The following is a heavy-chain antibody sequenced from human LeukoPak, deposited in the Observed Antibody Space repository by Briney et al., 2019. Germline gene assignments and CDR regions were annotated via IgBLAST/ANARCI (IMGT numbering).Heavy chain of an antibody. V-gene: IGHV4-59*01. J-gene: IGHJ5*02. CDR1: GGSINGYY. CDR3: AGTVSGYYFNA. CDR2: VAYSGST. D-gene: IGHD5-12*01. Sequence: SETLSLTCTVSGGSINGYYWSWIRQPPGKGLEWIGYVAYSGSTNYNPSLKSRVTISLDTSKNQFSLKLSSVTAADTAVYFCAGTVSGYYFNAWGPGTLATVSS.